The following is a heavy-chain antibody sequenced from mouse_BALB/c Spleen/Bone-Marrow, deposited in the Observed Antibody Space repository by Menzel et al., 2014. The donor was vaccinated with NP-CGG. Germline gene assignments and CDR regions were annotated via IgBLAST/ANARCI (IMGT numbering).Heavy chain of an antibody. V-gene: IGHV14-3*02. Sequence: EVQLQQSGAELVKPGASVKLSCTASDFNIKDTYMHWVKRRPEQGLEWIGRIDPANGNTKYDPKFQGKATITADTSSNTAYLQLSSLTSEDTAVYYCANYYYGSSLFAYWGQGTLVTVSA. CDR1: DFNIKDTY. CDR2: IDPANGNT. CDR3: ANYYYGSSLFAY. J-gene: IGHJ3*01. D-gene: IGHD1-1*01.